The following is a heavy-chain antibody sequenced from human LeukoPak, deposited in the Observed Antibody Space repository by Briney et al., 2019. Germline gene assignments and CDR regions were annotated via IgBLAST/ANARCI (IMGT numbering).Heavy chain of an antibody. V-gene: IGHV4-59*01. D-gene: IGHD2-2*01. CDR3: ARGVVPAAMGYYYYMDV. CDR2: IYYSGST. J-gene: IGHJ6*03. Sequence: PSETLSLTCTVSGGSISSYYWSWIRQPPGKGLEWIGYIYYSGSTNYNPSLKSRVTMSVDTSKNQFSLKLSSVTAADTAVYYCARGVVPAAMGYYYYMDVWGKGTTVTVSS. CDR1: GGSISSYY.